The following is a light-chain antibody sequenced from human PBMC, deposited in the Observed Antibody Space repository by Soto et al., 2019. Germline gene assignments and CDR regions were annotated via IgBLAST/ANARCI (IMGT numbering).Light chain of an antibody. V-gene: IGLV2-14*03. CDR3: SSYTRSSTLV. Sequence: QSALTQPASVSGSPGQSITISCTGTSSDVGGYNYVSWYQQHPGKAPKLIIYDVSNRPSGVSNRFSGSKSGNTASLTISGLQAADEADYYCSSYTRSSTLVFGGGTKLTVL. CDR2: DVS. J-gene: IGLJ2*01. CDR1: SSDVGGYNY.